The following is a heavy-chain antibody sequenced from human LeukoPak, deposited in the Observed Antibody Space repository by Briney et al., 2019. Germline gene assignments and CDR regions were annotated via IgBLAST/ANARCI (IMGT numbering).Heavy chain of an antibody. J-gene: IGHJ4*02. CDR3: ARVNSYSGYSYGLDY. V-gene: IGHV1-69*01. CDR1: GGTFSSYA. Sequence: SVKVSCKASGGTFSSYAISWVRQAPGQGLEWMGGIIPIFGTANYEQKFQGRVTITADESTSTAYMELSSLRSEDTAVYYCARVNSYSGYSYGLDYWGQGTLVTVSS. CDR2: IIPIFGTA. D-gene: IGHD5-18*01.